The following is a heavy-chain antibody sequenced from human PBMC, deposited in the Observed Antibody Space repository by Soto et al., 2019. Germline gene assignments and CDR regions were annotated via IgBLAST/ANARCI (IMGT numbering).Heavy chain of an antibody. D-gene: IGHD4-17*01. V-gene: IGHV4-39*07. J-gene: IGHJ5*02. CDR1: GGSITSSDNY. CDR2: SYYTGSA. Sequence: SETLSLTCTVSGGSITSSDNYFVCIRQPPGNGLEWIGSSYYTGSAYYNPSVKSRVTISVDTSKNQFSLKLTSVTAADTAVYYCARGAATVTPGWFDPWGQGIMVTVSS. CDR3: ARGAATVTPGWFDP.